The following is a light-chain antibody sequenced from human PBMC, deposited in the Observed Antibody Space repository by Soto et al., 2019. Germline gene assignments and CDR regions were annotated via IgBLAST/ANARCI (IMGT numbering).Light chain of an antibody. J-gene: IGKJ4*01. V-gene: IGKV1-39*01. CDR1: QTIYDY. CDR3: QHNFSPLLT. Sequence: DIPMTQSPSSLSASVGDRVTITFRASQTIYDYVTWFQQRPGKAPKVLIYGASTLQSGVPSRFSGSGSGTEFTLTISNFQPEDFATYYRQHNFSPLLTFGGGTKVDIK. CDR2: GAS.